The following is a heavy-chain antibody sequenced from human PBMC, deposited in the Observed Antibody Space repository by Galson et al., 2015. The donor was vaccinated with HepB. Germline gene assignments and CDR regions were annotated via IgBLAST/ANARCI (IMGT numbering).Heavy chain of an antibody. V-gene: IGHV3-33*06. CDR2: IWRDGTNK. J-gene: IGHJ6*02. CDR3: AKGDVWGSAALNYGMDV. Sequence: SLRLSCAASGFIFSNYGMHWVRQAPGKGLEWVALIWRDGTNKYYSDSVKGRFTISRDNSKNMVFLQMYSLRAEDTAVYYCAKGDVWGSAALNYGMDVWGQGTTVTVSS. CDR1: GFIFSNYG. D-gene: IGHD3-16*01.